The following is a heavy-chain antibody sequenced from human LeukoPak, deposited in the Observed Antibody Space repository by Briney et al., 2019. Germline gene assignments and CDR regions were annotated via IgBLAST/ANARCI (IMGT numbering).Heavy chain of an antibody. V-gene: IGHV4-34*01. CDR1: GGSFSGYY. J-gene: IGHJ4*02. CDR3: ASTKFARNYYY. CDR2: INHSGST. D-gene: IGHD3-9*01. Sequence: SETLSLTCAVYGGSFSGYYWSWIRQPPGKGLEWIGEINHSGSTNYNPSLKSRVTISVDTSKNQFSLKLSSVTAADTAVYYCASTKFARNYYYWGQGTLVTVSS.